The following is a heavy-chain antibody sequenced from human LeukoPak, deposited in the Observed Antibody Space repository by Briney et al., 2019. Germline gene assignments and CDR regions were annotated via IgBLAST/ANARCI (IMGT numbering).Heavy chain of an antibody. V-gene: IGHV3-23*01. D-gene: IGHD7-27*01. J-gene: IGHJ6*02. CDR1: GSTFSSYA. CDR2: ISGSGGST. Sequence: GGSLRLSCAASGSTFSSYAMSWVRQAPGKGLEWVSAISGSGGSTYYADSVKGRFTISRDNSKNTLSLQMNSLRADDTAVYYCARDGEPRYWGSGYYYGMDVWGQGATVTVSS. CDR3: ARDGEPRYWGSGYYYGMDV.